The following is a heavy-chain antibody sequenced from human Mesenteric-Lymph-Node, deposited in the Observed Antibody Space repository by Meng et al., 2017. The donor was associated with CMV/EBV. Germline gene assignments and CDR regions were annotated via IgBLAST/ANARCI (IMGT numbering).Heavy chain of an antibody. D-gene: IGHD2-2*01. V-gene: IGHV3-23*01. CDR3: AKIVVPAASNWFDP. CDR1: GFTFSSYA. CDR2: ISGNGGGT. Sequence: GGSLRLSCAASGFTFSSYAMNWVRQAPGKGLEWVSVISGNGGGTYYADSVKGRFTISRDNSKNTLYLQMNSLRAEDTAVYYCAKIVVPAASNWFDPWGQGTLVTVSS. J-gene: IGHJ5*02.